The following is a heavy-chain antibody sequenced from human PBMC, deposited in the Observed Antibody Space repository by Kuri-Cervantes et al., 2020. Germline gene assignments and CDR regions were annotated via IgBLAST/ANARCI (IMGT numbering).Heavy chain of an antibody. CDR2: IIPIFGTA. CDR3: ARDNGPMVQGVIY. Sequence: SVKVSCKASGGTFSSYAISWVRQAPGQELEWMGGIIPIFGTANYAQKFQGRVTITADESTSTAYMELSSLRSDDTAVYYCARDNGPMVQGVIYWGQGTLVTVSS. V-gene: IGHV1-69*13. D-gene: IGHD3-10*01. J-gene: IGHJ4*02. CDR1: GGTFSSYA.